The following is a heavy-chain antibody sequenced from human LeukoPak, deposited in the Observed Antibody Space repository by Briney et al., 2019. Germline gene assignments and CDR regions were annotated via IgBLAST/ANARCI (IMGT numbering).Heavy chain of an antibody. CDR3: ASSSSGWYEGWFDP. V-gene: IGHV3-30*02. Sequence: PGGSLRLSCAASGFIFSNYGMHWVRQAPGKGLEWVAIIRYDGSSKYYADSVKGRFTISRDNAKNSLYLQMNSLRAEDTAVYYCASSSSGWYEGWFDPWGQGTLVTVSS. D-gene: IGHD6-19*01. CDR2: IRYDGSSK. CDR1: GFIFSNYG. J-gene: IGHJ5*02.